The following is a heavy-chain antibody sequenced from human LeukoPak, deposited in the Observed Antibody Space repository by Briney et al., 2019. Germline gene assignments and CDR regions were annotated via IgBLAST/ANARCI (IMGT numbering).Heavy chain of an antibody. CDR1: GFTFSSYW. J-gene: IGHJ5*02. CDR2: IKQDGSEK. Sequence: PGGSLRLSWAASGFTFSSYWMSWVRQAPEKGLEWVANIKQDGSEKYYVDSVKGRFTISRDNAKNSLFLQMNSLRAEDTGVYYCARDGLYSSSWYNWFDPWGQGTLVTVSS. D-gene: IGHD6-13*01. CDR3: ARDGLYSSSWYNWFDP. V-gene: IGHV3-7*01.